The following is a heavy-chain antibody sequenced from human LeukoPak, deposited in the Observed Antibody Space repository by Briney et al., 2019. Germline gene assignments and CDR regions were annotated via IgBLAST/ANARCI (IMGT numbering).Heavy chain of an antibody. Sequence: PGGSLRLSCTASGFTFSNYGMHWVRQAPGKGLEWVAVISYHGSDQFYAESVKGRFTIARDNSKNTLYLQMSSLRTEDTALYFCAKGATSTTLGHFDYWGQGTLVTVSS. CDR1: GFTFSNYG. CDR3: AKGATSTTLGHFDY. D-gene: IGHD2/OR15-2a*01. CDR2: ISYHGSDQ. V-gene: IGHV3-30*18. J-gene: IGHJ4*02.